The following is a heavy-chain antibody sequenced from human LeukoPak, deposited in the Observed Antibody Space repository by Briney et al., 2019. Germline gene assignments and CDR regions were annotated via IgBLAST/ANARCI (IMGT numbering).Heavy chain of an antibody. CDR3: ARVFSPGSYYDFDY. CDR2: INHNGNVN. CDR1: GFTFSSYW. J-gene: IGHJ4*02. D-gene: IGHD1-26*01. V-gene: IGHV3-7*03. Sequence: GGSLRLSCAASGFTFSSYWVNWARQAPGKGLEWVASINHNGNVNYYVDSVKGRFTISRDNAKNSLYLQMSNLRAEDTAVYYCARVFSPGSYYDFDYWGQGTLVTVSS.